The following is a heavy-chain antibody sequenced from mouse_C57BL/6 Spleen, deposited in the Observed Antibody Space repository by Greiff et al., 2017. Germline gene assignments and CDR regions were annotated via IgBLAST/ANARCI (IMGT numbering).Heavy chain of an antibody. CDR3: AYYAMDY. CDR2: INPNNGGT. V-gene: IGHV1-26*01. CDR1: GYTFTDYY. Sequence: EVQLQQSGPELVKPGASVKISCKASGYTFTDYYMNWVKQSHGKSLEWMGDINPNNGGTSYNQKFKGKATWTVDKSSSTAYMELRSLTSEDSAVYYCAYYAMDYWGQGTSVTVSS. J-gene: IGHJ4*01.